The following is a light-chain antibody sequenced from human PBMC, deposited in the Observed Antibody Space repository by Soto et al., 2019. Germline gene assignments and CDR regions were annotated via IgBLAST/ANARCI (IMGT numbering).Light chain of an antibody. CDR3: QQYGSSPPIT. J-gene: IGKJ5*01. Sequence: IQMTQSPSSLSASVGDRVTITCRASQGIRNDLGWYQQKPGKAPKLLIYKASNLEDGVPTRFSGSGSGTEFTLTISSLQPDDFAVYYCQQYGSSPPITFGQGTRLEIK. CDR2: KAS. V-gene: IGKV1-17*01. CDR1: QGIRND.